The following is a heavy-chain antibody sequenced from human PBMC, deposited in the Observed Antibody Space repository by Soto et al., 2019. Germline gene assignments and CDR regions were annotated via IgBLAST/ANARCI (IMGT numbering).Heavy chain of an antibody. J-gene: IGHJ5*02. D-gene: IGHD2-21*02. CDR2: IFSSGIN. V-gene: IGHV4-4*07. Sequence: PSETLSLTCTVSGGSITDYSWVWIRQPAGKGLEWIGRIFSSGINNYNPSLKGRITMSLETSKNQFSLKLNSATATDTAVYFCARDQGVVVTADNWFDPWGQGLMVTVYS. CDR1: GGSITDYS. CDR3: ARDQGVVVTADNWFDP.